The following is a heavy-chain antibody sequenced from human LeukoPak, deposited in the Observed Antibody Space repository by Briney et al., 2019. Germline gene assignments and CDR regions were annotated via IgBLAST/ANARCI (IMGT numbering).Heavy chain of an antibody. Sequence: GGSLRLSCAASGFTFSSYGMHWVRQAPGKGLEWVAVMSYDGSNKYYADSVKGRFTISRDNSKNTLYLQMNSLRAEDTAVYYCAKDQAAIDAHFDYWGQGTLVTVSS. J-gene: IGHJ4*02. V-gene: IGHV3-30*18. CDR1: GFTFSSYG. CDR2: MSYDGSNK. D-gene: IGHD2-2*01. CDR3: AKDQAAIDAHFDY.